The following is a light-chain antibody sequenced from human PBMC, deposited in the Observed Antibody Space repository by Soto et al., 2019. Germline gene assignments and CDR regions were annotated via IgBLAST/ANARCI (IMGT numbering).Light chain of an antibody. Sequence: QSVLTQPRSVSGSPGQSLTISCTGTSSDVGGYNYVSWYQQYPGKVPKLMIYDVTKRPSGVPDRFSGSKSDNTASLTISGLQAEDEADYYCCSHAGSYTYVFGTGTKVTDL. V-gene: IGLV2-11*01. CDR2: DVT. J-gene: IGLJ1*01. CDR3: CSHAGSYTYV. CDR1: SSDVGGYNY.